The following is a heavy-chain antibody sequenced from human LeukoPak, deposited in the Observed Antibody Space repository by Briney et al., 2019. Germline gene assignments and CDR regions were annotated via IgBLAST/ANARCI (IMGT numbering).Heavy chain of an antibody. CDR3: AKDVRSWEYGSGDYFDY. Sequence: GGSLRLSCAASGFTFSSYAMSWVRQAPGKGLEWVSGMSGSGGSTYYADSVKGRFTISRDNSKNTLYLQMNSLRAEDTAVYYCAKDVRSWEYGSGDYFDYWGQGTLVTVSS. CDR1: GFTFSSYA. V-gene: IGHV3-23*01. D-gene: IGHD3-10*01. CDR2: MSGSGGST. J-gene: IGHJ4*02.